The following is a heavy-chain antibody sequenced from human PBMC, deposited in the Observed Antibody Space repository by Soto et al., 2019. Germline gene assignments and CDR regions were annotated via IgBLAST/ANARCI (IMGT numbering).Heavy chain of an antibody. Sequence: GGSLSLSCAASGFTFSSYGMHWVRQAPGKGLEWVAVISYDGSNKYYADSVKGRFTISRDNSKNTLYLQMNSLRAEDTAVYYCAKIGLAVTMRGWFDPWGQGTLVTVSS. V-gene: IGHV3-30*18. CDR1: GFTFSSYG. CDR2: ISYDGSNK. CDR3: AKIGLAVTMRGWFDP. D-gene: IGHD4-17*01. J-gene: IGHJ5*02.